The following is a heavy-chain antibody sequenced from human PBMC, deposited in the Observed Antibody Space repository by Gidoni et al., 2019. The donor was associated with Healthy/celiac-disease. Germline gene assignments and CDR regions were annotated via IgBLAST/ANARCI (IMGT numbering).Heavy chain of an antibody. CDR1: GFTFSSYA. CDR3: ARGGGFDP. Sequence: QVQLVESGGGVVQPGRSLRLSCAASGFTFSSYAMHWVRQAPGKGLEWVAVISDDGSNKYYADSVKGRFTISRDNSKNTLYLQMNSLRAEDTAVYYCARGGGFDPWGQGTLVTVSS. J-gene: IGHJ5*02. D-gene: IGHD3-16*01. CDR2: ISDDGSNK. V-gene: IGHV3-30-3*01.